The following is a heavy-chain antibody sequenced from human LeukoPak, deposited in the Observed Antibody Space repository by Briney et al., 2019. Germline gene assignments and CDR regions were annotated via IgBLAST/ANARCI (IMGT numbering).Heavy chain of an antibody. CDR1: GFTFSSYG. Sequence: EGSLRLSCAASGFTFSSYGIHWVRQAPGKGLEWVAVISYDGSNKYNVDSVKGRFTISRDNSKSTLYLQMNSLRAEDTAVYYCARGGRGVWGSLDYWGQGTLVTVSS. V-gene: IGHV3-30*03. CDR3: ARGGRGVWGSLDY. J-gene: IGHJ4*02. CDR2: ISYDGSNK. D-gene: IGHD3-16*01.